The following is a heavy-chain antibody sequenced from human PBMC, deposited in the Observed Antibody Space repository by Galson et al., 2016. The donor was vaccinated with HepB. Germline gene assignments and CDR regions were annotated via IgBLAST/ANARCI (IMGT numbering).Heavy chain of an antibody. J-gene: IGHJ6*02. V-gene: IGHV3-66*01. D-gene: IGHD5-18*01. CDR2: IYSGGST. CDR3: ARGGRDTAMDYYYYGMDV. Sequence: SLRLSCAASGFTVSSNYMSWVRQAPGKGLEWVSVIYSGGSTYYADSVKGRFTISRDNSKNTRYLQMNSLRAEDTAVYYCARGGRDTAMDYYYYGMDVWGQGTTVTVSS. CDR1: GFTVSSNY.